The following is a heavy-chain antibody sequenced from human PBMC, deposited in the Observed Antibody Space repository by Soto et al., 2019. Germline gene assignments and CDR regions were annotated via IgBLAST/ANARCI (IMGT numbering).Heavy chain of an antibody. Sequence: QVQLVESGGGVVQPGRSLRLSCAASGFTFSSYAMHWVRQAPGKGLEWVAVISYDGSNKYHADSVKGRFTISRDNSKNTLYLQMNSLRAEDTAVYYCARGSIAAAGLDPWGQGTLVTVSS. CDR3: ARGSIAAAGLDP. J-gene: IGHJ5*02. D-gene: IGHD6-13*01. CDR1: GFTFSSYA. CDR2: ISYDGSNK. V-gene: IGHV3-30-3*01.